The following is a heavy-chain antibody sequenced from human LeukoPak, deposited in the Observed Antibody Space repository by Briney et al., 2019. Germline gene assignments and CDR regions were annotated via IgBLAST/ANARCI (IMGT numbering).Heavy chain of an antibody. CDR3: AWSSHPYYFDY. V-gene: IGHV3-66*01. CDR1: GYTVSSKY. J-gene: IGHJ4*02. CDR2: IYSGGST. Sequence: GGSLRLSCAAPGYTVSSKYMSWVRQAPGKGLEWVSVIYSGGSTYYADSVKGRFTISRDNSKNTLYLQMNSLRVEDTAVYYCAWSSHPYYFDYWGQGTLVIVSS.